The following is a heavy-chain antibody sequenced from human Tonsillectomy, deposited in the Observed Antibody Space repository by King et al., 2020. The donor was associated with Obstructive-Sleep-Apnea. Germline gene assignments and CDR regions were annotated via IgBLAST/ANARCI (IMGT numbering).Heavy chain of an antibody. CDR3: ARDSNSGFLPFDS. D-gene: IGHD3-3*01. CDR2: IYPEDSET. V-gene: IGHV5-51*01. J-gene: IGHJ4*02. CDR1: GYSFSRYY. Sequence: VQLVESGAEVKKPGESLTISCPASGYSFSRYYIGWVRQIPGKGLEWMGIIYPEDSETRYSPSFRGQVTISADTSNNTAYLHWTTLKASDTAMYFCARDSNSGFLPFDSWGQGTLVTVSS.